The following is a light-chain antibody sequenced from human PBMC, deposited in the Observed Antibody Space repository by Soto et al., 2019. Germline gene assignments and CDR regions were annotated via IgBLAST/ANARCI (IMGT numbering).Light chain of an antibody. CDR3: QNYYSAPRT. Sequence: EIVLTQSPGTVSLSPLEIAALSFMASQSVSNNYLAWYQQKPGQAPRLLIYGASNRATGIPDRFSGSGSGTDFTLTISSLQPEDIATYYCQNYYSAPRTFGQGTKVDIK. V-gene: IGKV3-20*01. CDR2: GAS. CDR1: QSVSNNY. J-gene: IGKJ1*01.